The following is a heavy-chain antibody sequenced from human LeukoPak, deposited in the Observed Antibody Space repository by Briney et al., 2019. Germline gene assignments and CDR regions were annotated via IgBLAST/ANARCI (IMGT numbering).Heavy chain of an antibody. D-gene: IGHD3-10*01. CDR1: GGSISSYY. J-gene: IGHJ4*02. V-gene: IGHV4-59*01. CDR2: IYYSGST. Sequence: PSETLSLTCTVSGGSISSYYWSWIRQPPGKGLEWIGYIYYSGSTNYNPSLKSRVTISVDTSKNQFSLKLSSVTAADTAVYYCARGSPVVRGVITPYYFDYWGQGTLVTVSS. CDR3: ARGSPVVRGVITPYYFDY.